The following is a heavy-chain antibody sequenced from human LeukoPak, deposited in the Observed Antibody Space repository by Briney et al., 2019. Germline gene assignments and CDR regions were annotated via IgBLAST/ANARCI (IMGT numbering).Heavy chain of an antibody. D-gene: IGHD2-2*01. Sequence: SETLSLTCTVSGYSVSSGYYWGWIRQPAGKGLEWIGRVYTSGSTNYNPSLKSRATISEDTSKNEFSLKLSSVTAADTAVYYCARGGGGGDIVVVPAASDAFDIWGQGTMVTVSS. CDR2: VYTSGST. CDR1: GYSVSSGYY. V-gene: IGHV4-61*02. J-gene: IGHJ3*02. CDR3: ARGGGGGDIVVVPAASDAFDI.